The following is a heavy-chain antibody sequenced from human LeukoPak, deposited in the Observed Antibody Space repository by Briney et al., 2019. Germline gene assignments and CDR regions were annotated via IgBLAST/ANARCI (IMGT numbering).Heavy chain of an antibody. D-gene: IGHD3-3*01. CDR2: MNPNSGNT. J-gene: IGHJ6*02. Sequence: ASVKVSCKASGYTFTSYDINWVRQATGQGLEWMGWMNPNSGNTGYAQKFQGRVTMTRNTSISTAYMELSSLRSEDTAVYYCARAPATGGRFLEWLLYSYYGMDVWGQGITVTVSS. CDR1: GYTFTSYD. CDR3: ARAPATGGRFLEWLLYSYYGMDV. V-gene: IGHV1-8*01.